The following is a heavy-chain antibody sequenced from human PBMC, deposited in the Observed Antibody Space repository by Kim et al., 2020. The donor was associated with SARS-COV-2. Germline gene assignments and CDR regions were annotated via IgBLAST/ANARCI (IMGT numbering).Heavy chain of an antibody. CDR3: AKAGGYCSGGSCYSYFDY. Sequence: KGRFTISRDNAKNSLYLQMNSLRAEDTALYYCAKAGGYCSGGSCYSYFDYWGQGTLVTVCS. D-gene: IGHD2-15*01. J-gene: IGHJ4*02. V-gene: IGHV3-9*01.